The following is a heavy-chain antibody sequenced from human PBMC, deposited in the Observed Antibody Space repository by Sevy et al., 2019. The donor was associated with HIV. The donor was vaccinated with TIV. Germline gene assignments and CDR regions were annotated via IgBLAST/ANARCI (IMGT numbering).Heavy chain of an antibody. CDR2: IGGTTSNT. Sequence: GGSLRLSCSASGFTFSPYSMNWVRQAPGKGLVWISYIGGTTSNTEYADSVKGRFTISRDNAKNLVYLQMSSLRAEDTAVYYCARDWSYAFDFWGQGIMVTVSS. V-gene: IGHV3-48*01. CDR3: ARDWSYAFDF. CDR1: GFTFSPYS. J-gene: IGHJ3*01.